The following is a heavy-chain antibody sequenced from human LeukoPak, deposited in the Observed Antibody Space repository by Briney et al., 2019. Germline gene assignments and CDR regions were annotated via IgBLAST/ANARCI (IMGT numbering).Heavy chain of an antibody. CDR2: ISYDGSNK. CDR3: ARDLGEGFTVTTKVRDYYYYGMDV. Sequence: GGSLRLSCAASGFTFSSYAVHWVRQAPGKGLEWVAVISYDGSNKYYADSVKGRFTISRDNSKNTLYLQMNSLRAEDTAVYYCARDLGEGFTVTTKVRDYYYYGMDVWGQGTTVTVSS. D-gene: IGHD4-17*01. J-gene: IGHJ6*02. CDR1: GFTFSSYA. V-gene: IGHV3-30-3*01.